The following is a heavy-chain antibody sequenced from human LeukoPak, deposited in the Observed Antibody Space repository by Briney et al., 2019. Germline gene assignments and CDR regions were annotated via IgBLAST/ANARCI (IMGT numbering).Heavy chain of an antibody. CDR3: ARDHYHKIHSVMVTAPDY. CDR2: IIPIFGTA. CDR1: GGTFSSYA. D-gene: IGHD2-21*02. V-gene: IGHV1-69*13. J-gene: IGHJ4*02. Sequence: SVKVSCKASGGTFSSYAISWVRQAPGQGLEWMGGIIPIFGTANYAQKFQGRVTITADESTSTAYMELSSPRSEDTAVYYCARDHYHKIHSVMVTAPDYWGQGTLVIVSS.